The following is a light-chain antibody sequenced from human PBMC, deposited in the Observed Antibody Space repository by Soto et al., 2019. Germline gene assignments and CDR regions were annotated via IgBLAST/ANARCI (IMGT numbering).Light chain of an antibody. CDR1: SSDVGGYNY. CDR3: NSYAGTNNYVV. CDR2: EVS. Sequence: QSALTQPPSASGSPGQSVAISCTGTSSDVGGYNYVSWYQQHPGKAPKLMIYEVSKRPSGVPYRFSGSKSGNTASLTVSGLQAEDEAEYYCNSYAGTNNYVVFGGGTKLTVL. V-gene: IGLV2-8*01. J-gene: IGLJ2*01.